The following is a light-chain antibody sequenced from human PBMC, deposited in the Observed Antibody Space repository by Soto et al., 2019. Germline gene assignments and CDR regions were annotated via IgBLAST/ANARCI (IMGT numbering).Light chain of an antibody. J-gene: IGLJ3*02. CDR1: SSNIGSNY. CDR2: RNN. V-gene: IGLV1-47*01. CDR3: AAWDDSLSGWV. Sequence: QSVLTKPPSASGTPGRRVTISCSGSSSNIGSNYVYWYQQLPGTAPKLLIYRNNQRPSGVPDRFSGSKSGTSASLAISGLRSEDEADYYCAAWDDSLSGWVFGGGTKLTVL.